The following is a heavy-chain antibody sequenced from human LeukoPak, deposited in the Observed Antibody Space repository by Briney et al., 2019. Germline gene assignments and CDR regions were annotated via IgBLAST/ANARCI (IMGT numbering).Heavy chain of an antibody. CDR1: GGSITSYY. D-gene: IGHD3-22*01. CDR2: IYYTGST. CDR3: ASSYFYDGNRYFDY. V-gene: IGHV4-59*08. Sequence: SETLSLTCTVSGGSITSYYWNWIRQSPGKGLEWIGYIYYTGSTNSNPSLKSRVTISVDTSRNQFFLRLSSVTAADTAMYYCASSYFYDGNRYFDYWGRGTLVTVSS. J-gene: IGHJ4*02.